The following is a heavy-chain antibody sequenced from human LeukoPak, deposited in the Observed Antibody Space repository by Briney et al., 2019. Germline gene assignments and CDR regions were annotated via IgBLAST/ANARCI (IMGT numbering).Heavy chain of an antibody. CDR1: GFTVSSNY. D-gene: IGHD5-18*01. J-gene: IGHJ4*02. V-gene: IGHV3-53*01. CDR3: ARQGGENTAMDLLY. CDR2: IYSGGST. Sequence: GGSLRLSCAASGFTVSSNYMSWVRQAPGKGLEWVSVIYSGGSTYYTDSVKGRFTISRDNSKNTLYLQMNSLRVEDTAVYYCARQGGENTAMDLLYWGQGTLVTVSS.